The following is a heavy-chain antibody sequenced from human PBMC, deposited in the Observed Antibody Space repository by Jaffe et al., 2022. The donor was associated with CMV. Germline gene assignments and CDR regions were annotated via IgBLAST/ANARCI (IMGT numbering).Heavy chain of an antibody. CDR2: ISGTSARI. J-gene: IGHJ4*02. CDR3: ATDPSRGSSWARYLEF. Sequence: EVQLAESGGGLVQPGGSLRLSCAASGFTFSRYAMNWVRLTPGRGLEWVSYISGTSARIDFAASVKGRFTISRDNVKNSVYLQMSDLRDEDTAVYYCATDPSRGSSWARYLEFWGQGTLVTVSS. D-gene: IGHD6-13*01. V-gene: IGHV3-48*02. CDR1: GFTFSRYA.